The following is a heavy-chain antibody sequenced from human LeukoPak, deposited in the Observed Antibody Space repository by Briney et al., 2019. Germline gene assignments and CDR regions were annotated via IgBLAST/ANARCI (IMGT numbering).Heavy chain of an antibody. J-gene: IGHJ4*02. CDR1: GFTFSNYF. CDR3: ARDLAYSRLDY. Sequence: PGGSLRLSCAASGFTFSNYFMSWVRQAPGEGLEWVASISPDGNKKYSADSVKGRFTISRDNAENSLYLQMNSLRVEDTAFYYCARDLAYSRLDYWGQGMLVTVSS. CDR2: ISPDGNKK. D-gene: IGHD5-18*01. V-gene: IGHV3-7*01.